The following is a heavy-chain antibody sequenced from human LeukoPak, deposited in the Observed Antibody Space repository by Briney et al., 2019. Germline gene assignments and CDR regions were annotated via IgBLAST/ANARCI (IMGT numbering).Heavy chain of an antibody. CDR1: GYTFTGYY. D-gene: IGHD3-3*01. CDR3: ARTRITIFGVIMAYYYGMDV. CDR2: IIPILGIA. Sequence: ASVKVSCKASGYTFTGYYMHWVRQAPGQGLEWMGRIIPILGIANYAQKFQGRVTITADKSTSTAYMELSSLRSEDTAVYYCARTRITIFGVIMAYYYGMDVWGQGTTVTVSS. J-gene: IGHJ6*02. V-gene: IGHV1-69*02.